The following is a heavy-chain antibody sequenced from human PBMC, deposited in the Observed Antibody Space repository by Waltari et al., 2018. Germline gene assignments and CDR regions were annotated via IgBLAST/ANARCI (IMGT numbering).Heavy chain of an antibody. Sequence: QVQLVQSGAEVKKPGASVKVSCKASGDTFSSYVMHWVRQAPGQSLEWMGWINAANTNTKYSQQFQGRVTITRDTSASTAYMELSSLTSEDTAVYYCARSGWLDYWGQGTLVTVSS. D-gene: IGHD6-19*01. CDR1: GDTFSSYV. CDR2: INAANTNT. V-gene: IGHV1-3*01. CDR3: ARSGWLDY. J-gene: IGHJ4*02.